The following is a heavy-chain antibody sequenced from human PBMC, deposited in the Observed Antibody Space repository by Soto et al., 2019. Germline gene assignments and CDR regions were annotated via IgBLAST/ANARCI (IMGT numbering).Heavy chain of an antibody. CDR3: ARVGGSRQWLGRGSYYYYGMDV. J-gene: IGHJ6*02. CDR2: IYYSGST. Sequence: SETLSLTCTVSGGSISSSYWSWIRQPPGEGLEWIGYIYYSGSTNYNPSLKSRVTISVDTSKNQFSLKLSSVTAADTAVYYCARVGGSRQWLGRGSYYYYGMDVWGQGTTVTVS. CDR1: GGSISSSY. D-gene: IGHD6-19*01. V-gene: IGHV4-59*01.